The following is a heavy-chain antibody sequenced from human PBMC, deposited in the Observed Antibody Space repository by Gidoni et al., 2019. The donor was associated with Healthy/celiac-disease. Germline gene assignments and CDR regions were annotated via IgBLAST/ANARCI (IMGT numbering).Heavy chain of an antibody. J-gene: IGHJ5*02. CDR1: GYTFTGYY. CDR3: ARGGQAVASRITYNWFDP. Sequence: QVQLVQSGAEVKKPGASVKVSCKASGYTFTGYYMHWVRQAPGQGLEWMGRINPNSGGTNYAQKFQGRVTMTRDTSISTAYMELSRLRSDDTAVYYCARGGQAVASRITYNWFDPWGQGTLVTVSS. V-gene: IGHV1-2*06. D-gene: IGHD6-19*01. CDR2: INPNSGGT.